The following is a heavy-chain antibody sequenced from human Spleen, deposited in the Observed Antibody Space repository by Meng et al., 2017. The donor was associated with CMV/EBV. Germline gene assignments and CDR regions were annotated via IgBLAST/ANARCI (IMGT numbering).Heavy chain of an antibody. CDR2: IRQDGSEK. Sequence: GGSLRLSCAASGFTFSSYWMSWVRQAPGKGLEWVANIRQDGSEKDYVGAAKGRFTLSRDNAKNSLYLQLNSLRAEDTAVYYCAKAYSSLSSNYNGMDVWGQGTTVTVSS. D-gene: IGHD6-6*01. CDR1: GFTFSSYW. J-gene: IGHJ6*02. V-gene: IGHV3-7*01. CDR3: AKAYSSLSSNYNGMDV.